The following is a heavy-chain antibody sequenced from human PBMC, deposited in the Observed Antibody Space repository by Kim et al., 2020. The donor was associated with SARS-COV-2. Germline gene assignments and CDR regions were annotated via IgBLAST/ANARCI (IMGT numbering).Heavy chain of an antibody. Sequence: ASVKVSCKASGYTFTSYDINWVRQATGQGLEWMGWMNPNSGNTGYAQKFQGRVTMTRNTSISTAYMELSSLRSEDTAVYYCARKKTRYDFWSGYYNNWFDPWGQGTLVTGSS. CDR1: GYTFTSYD. CDR3: ARKKTRYDFWSGYYNNWFDP. V-gene: IGHV1-8*01. CDR2: MNPNSGNT. D-gene: IGHD3-3*01. J-gene: IGHJ5*02.